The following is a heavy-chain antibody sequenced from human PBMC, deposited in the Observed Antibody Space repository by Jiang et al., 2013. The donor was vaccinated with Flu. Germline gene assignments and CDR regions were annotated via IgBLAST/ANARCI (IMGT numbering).Heavy chain of an antibody. CDR3: GSSNYGIEYFQH. CDR1: GGSISTTGYY. CDR2: LFYSGST. D-gene: IGHD3-10*01. V-gene: IGHV4-39*01. Sequence: PGLVKPSETLSLTCTVSGGSISTTGYYWGWIRQSPVKGLEWIGSLFYSGSTYYNPSLESRVTVSADTSKTQFSLRLSSVSAADTAVYYCGSSNYGIEYFQHWGQGTLVTVSS. J-gene: IGHJ1*01.